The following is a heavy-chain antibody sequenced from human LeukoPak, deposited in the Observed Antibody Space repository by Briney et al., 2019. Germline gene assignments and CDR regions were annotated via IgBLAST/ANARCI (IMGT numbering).Heavy chain of an antibody. Sequence: ASVKVSCKASGYSFTGYYMHWVRQAPGQGLEWMGWINPYSGGTNYAQKFQGRVTMTRDTSISTAYMELSRLRSDDTAVYYCARTPRGRVMVFYYMDVWGKGTTVTISS. CDR2: INPYSGGT. CDR1: GYSFTGYY. CDR3: ARTPRGRVMVFYYMDV. J-gene: IGHJ6*03. V-gene: IGHV1-2*02. D-gene: IGHD3-16*01.